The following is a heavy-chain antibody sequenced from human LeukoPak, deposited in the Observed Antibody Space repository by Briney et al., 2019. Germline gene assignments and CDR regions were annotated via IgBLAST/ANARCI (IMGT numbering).Heavy chain of an antibody. D-gene: IGHD1-26*01. J-gene: IGHJ3*02. CDR3: AHIWELRWLGDAFDI. CDR2: IIPIFGTA. CDR1: GGTFSSYA. Sequence: SVKVSSKASGGTFSSYAISWVRQAPGQGLEWMGGIIPIFGTANYAQKFQGRVTITADESTSIAYMELSSLRSEDTAVYYCAHIWELRWLGDAFDIWGQGTMVTVSS. V-gene: IGHV1-69*13.